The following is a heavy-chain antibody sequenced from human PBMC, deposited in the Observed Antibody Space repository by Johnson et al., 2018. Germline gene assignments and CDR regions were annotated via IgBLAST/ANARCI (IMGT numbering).Heavy chain of an antibody. CDR2: IYSGSSV. CDR1: EFTVSDND. Sequence: EVQLLEAGGGLIRPGGSLRLACAPSEFTVSDNDVSWVRQAPGKGLEWVSIIYSGSSVQYAGSAKGRFTISRDKSKNTVFLQMNSLRVEDTALYYCTRVRWARTTFEAFDIWGQGTMVIVSA. D-gene: IGHD1-1*01. V-gene: IGHV3-53*01. CDR3: TRVRWARTTFEAFDI. J-gene: IGHJ3*02.